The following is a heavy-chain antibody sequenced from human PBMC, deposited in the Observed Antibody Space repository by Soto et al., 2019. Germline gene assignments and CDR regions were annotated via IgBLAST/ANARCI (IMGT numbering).Heavy chain of an antibody. CDR2: VYYTGSG. CDR1: GDSVSSGSFY. Sequence: QVQLQESGLGLVKPSETLSLTCSVSGDSVSSGSFYWSWIRQIPGRGLEWIGYVYYTGSGYYSPSRKSRVTMSVDTSKNQFSLTLTSVSPADTAVYFCAILYTYGHYHFDFWGQGTLVTVSS. CDR3: AILYTYGHYHFDF. V-gene: IGHV4-31*03. J-gene: IGHJ4*02. D-gene: IGHD5-18*01.